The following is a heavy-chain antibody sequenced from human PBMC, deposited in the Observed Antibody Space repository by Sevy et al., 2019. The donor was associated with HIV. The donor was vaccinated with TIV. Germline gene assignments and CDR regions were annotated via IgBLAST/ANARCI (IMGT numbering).Heavy chain of an antibody. J-gene: IGHJ6*03. CDR3: ARDLRVVVPAAKYAGGRYYYYYMDV. CDR2: IIPIFGTA. Sequence: ASVKVSCKASGGTFSSYAISWVRQAPGQGLEWMGGIIPIFGTANYAQKFQGRVTITADKSTSTAYMELSSLSSEDTAVYYCARDLRVVVPAAKYAGGRYYYYYMDVWGKGTTVTVSS. CDR1: GGTFSSYA. D-gene: IGHD2-2*01. V-gene: IGHV1-69*06.